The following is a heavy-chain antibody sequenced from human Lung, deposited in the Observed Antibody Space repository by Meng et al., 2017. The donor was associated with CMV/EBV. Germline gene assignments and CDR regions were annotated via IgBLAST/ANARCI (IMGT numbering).Heavy chain of an antibody. Sequence: SETLSLXXTVSGGSISSYYWSWIRQPPGKGLEWIGYIYYSGSTNYNPSLKSRVTISVDTSKNQFSLKLSSVTAADTAVYYCARDLGYCSSTSCYYYYGMDVWGQEXTVTVSS. D-gene: IGHD2-2*01. CDR2: IYYSGST. CDR3: ARDLGYCSSTSCYYYYGMDV. J-gene: IGHJ6*02. V-gene: IGHV4-59*01. CDR1: GGSISSYY.